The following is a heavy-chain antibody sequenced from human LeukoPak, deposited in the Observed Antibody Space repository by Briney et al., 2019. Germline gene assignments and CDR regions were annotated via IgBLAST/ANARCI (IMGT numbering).Heavy chain of an antibody. CDR1: GGSFSDYS. V-gene: IGHV4-34*01. CDR2: INPSGGT. CDR3: ARVGYRYSINDWSRIGLGAYPSKYYYYMDV. Sequence: SETLSLTCAVSGGSFSDYSWTWIRQPPGKGLEYIGEINPSGGTNHNPSLMSRVSMSVDTSKNQISLRVSSVTAGDAAVYYCARVGYRYSINDWSRIGLGAYPSKYYYYMDVWGKGTTVTVSS. J-gene: IGHJ6*03. D-gene: IGHD5-18*01.